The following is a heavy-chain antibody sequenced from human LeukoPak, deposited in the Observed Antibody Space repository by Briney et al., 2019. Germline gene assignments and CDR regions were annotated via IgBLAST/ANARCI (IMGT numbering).Heavy chain of an antibody. CDR2: INHSGST. J-gene: IGHJ4*02. CDR3: ARRPLSGGSYDGPPGLDY. CDR1: GGSFSGYY. D-gene: IGHD1-26*01. V-gene: IGHV4-34*01. Sequence: PSETLSLTCAVYGGSFSGYYWSWIRQPPGKGLEWIGEINHSGSTNYNPSLTSQVTISVDTSKNQFSLRLSSVTAADTAVYYCARRPLSGGSYDGPPGLDYWGQGTLVTVSS.